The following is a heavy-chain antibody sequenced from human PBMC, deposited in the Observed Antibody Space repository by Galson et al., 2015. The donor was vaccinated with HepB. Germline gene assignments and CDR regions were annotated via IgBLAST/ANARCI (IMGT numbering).Heavy chain of an antibody. Sequence: LRLSCAASGFTFGSEAMSWVRQAPGQGLEWVSSISGSGDSTYYADSVKGRFTISRDNSKNTLYLQLSSLRADDTAVFCCAKGADYYDSSGYYYRRYYFDFWGQVTLVTVSS. CDR1: GFTFGSEA. J-gene: IGHJ4*02. CDR2: ISGSGDST. V-gene: IGHV3-23*01. D-gene: IGHD3-22*01. CDR3: AKGADYYDSSGYYYRRYYFDF.